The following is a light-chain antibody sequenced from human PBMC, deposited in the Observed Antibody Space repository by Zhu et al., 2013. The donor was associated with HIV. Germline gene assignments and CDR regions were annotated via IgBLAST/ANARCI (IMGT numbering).Light chain of an antibody. CDR1: QSISGN. J-gene: IGKJ5*01. CDR3: QQHGSSPIT. Sequence: EIVMTQSPATLSVSPGERATLSCRASQSISGNLAWYQQKPGQAPRLLIYGASQRASNIPDRFGGSGSGTDFTLTINRLEPEDFAVYFCQQHGSSPITFGQGTRLEIK. CDR2: GAS. V-gene: IGKV3-20*01.